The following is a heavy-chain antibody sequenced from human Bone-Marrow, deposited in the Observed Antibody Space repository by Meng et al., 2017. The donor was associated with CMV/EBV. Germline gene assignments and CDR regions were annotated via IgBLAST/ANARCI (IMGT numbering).Heavy chain of an antibody. CDR3: ARVGSEGDYYYDYSMDV. CDR1: GFTFSSYA. V-gene: IGHV1-69*05. CDR2: IIPIFGTA. D-gene: IGHD6-25*01. J-gene: IGHJ6*02. Sequence: GGSLRLSCAASGFTFSSYAISWVRQAPGQGLEWMGGIIPIFGTANYAQKFQGRVTITTDESTSTAYMELSRLRSEDTAGYYCARVGSEGDYYYDYSMDVWGQGTTVTVSS.